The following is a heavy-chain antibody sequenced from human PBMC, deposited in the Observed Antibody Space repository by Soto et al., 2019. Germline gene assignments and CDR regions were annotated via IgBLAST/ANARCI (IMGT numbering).Heavy chain of an antibody. CDR1: SSPINSRYY. CDR2: IYHSGST. V-gene: IGHV4-38-2*02. J-gene: IGHJ4*02. D-gene: IGHD1-1*01. CDR3: SRNSFCWNFDY. Sequence: PSETLSLTCTVSSSPINSRYYWGWIRQTPGKGLEWVASIYHSGSTHYNPSLKSRATISVDTSNNQFSLRLSSVTAADTAIYYCSRNSFCWNFDYWGEGTQVTVS.